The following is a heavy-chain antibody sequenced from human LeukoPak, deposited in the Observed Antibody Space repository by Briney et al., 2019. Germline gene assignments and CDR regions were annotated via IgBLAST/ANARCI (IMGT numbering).Heavy chain of an antibody. Sequence: PGGSLRLSCAASGFTFSSYSMNWVRQAPGKGLEWVSSISSSSSYIYYVDSVKGRFTISRDNAKNSLYLQMNSLRAEDTAVYYCARGVRRHYDILTGRYGMDVWGQGTTVTVSS. CDR1: GFTFSSYS. CDR3: ARGVRRHYDILTGRYGMDV. D-gene: IGHD3-9*01. V-gene: IGHV3-21*01. J-gene: IGHJ6*02. CDR2: ISSSSSYI.